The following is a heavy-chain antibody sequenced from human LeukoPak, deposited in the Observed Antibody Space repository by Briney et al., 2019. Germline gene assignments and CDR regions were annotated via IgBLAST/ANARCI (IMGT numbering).Heavy chain of an antibody. CDR3: ARLIVVVPAADY. V-gene: IGHV4-39*01. CDR1: GGSFSSYY. CDR2: IYYSGST. J-gene: IGHJ4*02. Sequence: RSSETLSLTCAVYGGSFSSYYWGWIRQPPGKGLEWIGSIYYSGSTYYNPSLKSRVTISVDTSKNQFSLKLSSVTAADTAVYYCARLIVVVPAADYWGQGTLVTVSS. D-gene: IGHD2-2*01.